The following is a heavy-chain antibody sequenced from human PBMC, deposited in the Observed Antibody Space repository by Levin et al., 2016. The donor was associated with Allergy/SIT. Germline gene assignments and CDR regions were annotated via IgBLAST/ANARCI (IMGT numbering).Heavy chain of an antibody. Sequence: WVRQAPGQRLEWMGWINAGNGNTKYSQKFQGRVTITRDTSASTAYMELSSLRSEDTAVYYCARAGHNYDTGSGGGYYYMDVWGKGTTVTVSS. J-gene: IGHJ6*03. D-gene: IGHD5-24*01. V-gene: IGHV1-3*01. CDR2: INAGNGNT. CDR3: ARAGHNYDTGSGGGYYYMDV.